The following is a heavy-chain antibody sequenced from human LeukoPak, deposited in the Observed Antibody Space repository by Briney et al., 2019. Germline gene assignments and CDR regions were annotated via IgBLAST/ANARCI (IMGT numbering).Heavy chain of an antibody. Sequence: GGSLRLSCGASGLTFRNAWMTWVRQAPGKGLEWVGRIKSKFDGGITDYAAPVRGRFTISRDDSKNTLFLQMNSLKTEDTAVYYCTTDQCSDTSTDCSLTFYFDYWDQGILVTVSS. CDR1: GLTFRNAW. D-gene: IGHD2-2*01. V-gene: IGHV3-15*01. CDR3: TTDQCSDTSTDCSLTFYFDY. J-gene: IGHJ4*02. CDR2: IKSKFDGGIT.